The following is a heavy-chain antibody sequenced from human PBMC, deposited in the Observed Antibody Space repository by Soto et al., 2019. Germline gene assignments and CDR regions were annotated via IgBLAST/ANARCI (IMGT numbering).Heavy chain of an antibody. CDR3: ARGPRVTYYYYYMDV. CDR1: GCTFTGYY. CDR2: INPNSGGT. D-gene: IGHD5-18*01. J-gene: IGHJ6*03. V-gene: IGHV1-2*04. Sequence: GASVKVSCKASGCTFTGYYMHWARQAPGQGLEWMGWINPNSGGTNYAQKFQGWVTMTRDTSISTAYMELSRLRSDDTAVYYCARGPRVTYYYYYMDVWGKGTTVTVSS.